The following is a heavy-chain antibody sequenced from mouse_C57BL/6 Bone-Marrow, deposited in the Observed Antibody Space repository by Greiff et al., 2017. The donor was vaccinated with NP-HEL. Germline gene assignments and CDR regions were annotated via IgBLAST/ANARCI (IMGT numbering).Heavy chain of an antibody. D-gene: IGHD3-2*02. CDR3: ARESDSSGYYAMDY. CDR2: ISSGSSTI. CDR1: GFTFSDYG. V-gene: IGHV5-17*01. J-gene: IGHJ4*01. Sequence: EVQLVESGGGLVKPGGSLKLSCAASGFTFSDYGMHWVRQAPEKGLEWVAYISSGSSTIYYADTVKGRFTISRDNAKNTLFLQMTSLRSEDTAMYYCARESDSSGYYAMDYWGQGTSVTVSS.